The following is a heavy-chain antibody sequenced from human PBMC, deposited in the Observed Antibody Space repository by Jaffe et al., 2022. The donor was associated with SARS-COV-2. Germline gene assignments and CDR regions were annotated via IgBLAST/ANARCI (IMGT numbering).Heavy chain of an antibody. Sequence: QVQLQESGPGLVKPSQTLSLTCTVSGGSISSGSYYWSWIRQPAGKGLEWIGRIYTSGSTNYNPSLKSRVTISVDTSKNQFSLKLSSVTAADTAVYYCARDLAYCGGDCYSGWFDPWGQGTLVTVSS. CDR2: IYTSGST. CDR3: ARDLAYCGGDCYSGWFDP. V-gene: IGHV4-61*02. CDR1: GGSISSGSYY. J-gene: IGHJ5*02. D-gene: IGHD2-21*02.